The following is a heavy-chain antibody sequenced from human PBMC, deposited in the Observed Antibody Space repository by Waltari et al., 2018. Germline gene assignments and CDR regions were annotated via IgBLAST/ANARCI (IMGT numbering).Heavy chain of an antibody. V-gene: IGHV3-23*01. D-gene: IGHD5-18*01. CDR3: ARVARVAPRTRVTWYFEF. CDR2: SVTTGPT. Sequence: EVQLLESGGGFVHPGGSLKLSCATSGFTFNNYAMAWVRQAPGKGLEWVSTSVTTGPTYYADSVKGRFSVSRDSSTNTLHLQMSGLRDEDTALYYCARVARVAPRTRVTWYFEFWGRGALVTVSS. CDR1: GFTFNNYA. J-gene: IGHJ4*01.